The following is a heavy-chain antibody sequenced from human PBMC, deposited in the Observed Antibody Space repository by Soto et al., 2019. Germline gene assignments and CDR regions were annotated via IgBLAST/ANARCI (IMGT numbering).Heavy chain of an antibody. CDR1: GYTFTSYG. Sequence: QVQLVQSGAEVKKPGASVKVSCTASGYTFTSYGISWVRQAPGQVLEWMGWISAYNGNTNYAQKLQGRVTMTTDTSTSTTYMELRSLRSDATAVYYCASGTVTTKDYYYYYYMDVWGKGTTVTVSS. CDR2: ISAYNGNT. V-gene: IGHV1-18*01. D-gene: IGHD4-17*01. CDR3: ASGTVTTKDYYYYYYMDV. J-gene: IGHJ6*03.